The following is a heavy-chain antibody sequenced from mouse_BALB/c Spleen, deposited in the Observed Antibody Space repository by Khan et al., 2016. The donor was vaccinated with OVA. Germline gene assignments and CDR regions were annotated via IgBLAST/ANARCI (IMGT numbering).Heavy chain of an antibody. CDR2: IYPGNINT. V-gene: IGHV1S56*01. J-gene: IGHJ3*01. Sequence: VELVESGPELVKPGASVRISCKASGYTFTDYYINWMKQRPGQGLEWIGWIYPGNINTKYNEKFEDKATLTADKSSTTAYMQLSSLTSEDSAVYFCAREGYYGNYRAWFAYWGQGTLVTVSA. CDR1: GYTFTDYY. D-gene: IGHD2-1*01. CDR3: AREGYYGNYRAWFAY.